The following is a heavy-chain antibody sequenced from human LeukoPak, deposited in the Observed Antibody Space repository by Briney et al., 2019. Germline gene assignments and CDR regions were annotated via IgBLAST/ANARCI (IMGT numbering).Heavy chain of an antibody. CDR3: ARVGDTIYFDL. J-gene: IGHJ2*01. V-gene: IGHV4-59*01. CDR1: GGSISSYY. CDR2: INYSGRT. Sequence: SETLSLTCTVSGGSISSYYWGWIRQPPGKGLEWIGYINYSGRTNYNPSLKSRVTISVDTSKNQFSLKLSSATAADTAVYYCARVGDTIYFDLWGRGTLVTVSS. D-gene: IGHD1-26*01.